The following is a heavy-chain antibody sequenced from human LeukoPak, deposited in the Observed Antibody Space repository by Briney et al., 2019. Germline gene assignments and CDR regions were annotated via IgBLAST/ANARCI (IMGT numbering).Heavy chain of an antibody. Sequence: SQTLSLTCAISGDSVFSNSAAWNWIRQSPSRGLEWLGRTYYRSKWYNDYAVSVKSRITINPDTSKNRFSLQLNSVTPEDTAVYYCARDPRSLWFGESIFDYWGQGTLVTVSS. CDR3: ARDPRSLWFGESIFDY. CDR1: GDSVFSNSAA. CDR2: TYYRSKWYN. J-gene: IGHJ4*02. D-gene: IGHD3-10*01. V-gene: IGHV6-1*01.